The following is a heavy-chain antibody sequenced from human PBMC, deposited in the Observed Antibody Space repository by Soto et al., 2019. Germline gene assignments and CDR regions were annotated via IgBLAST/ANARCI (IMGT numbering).Heavy chain of an antibody. CDR1: GFTFSSYS. CDR3: AKRAAGTSFDY. Sequence: PAGSLRLSCAASGFTFSSYSMSWVRQAPGKGLEWVSVISGSGGSKYYADPVKGRFTISRDNSKNTLYLQMNSLRAEDTAVYYCAKRAAGTSFDYWGQGTLVTVSS. V-gene: IGHV3-23*01. D-gene: IGHD6-13*01. CDR2: ISGSGGSK. J-gene: IGHJ4*02.